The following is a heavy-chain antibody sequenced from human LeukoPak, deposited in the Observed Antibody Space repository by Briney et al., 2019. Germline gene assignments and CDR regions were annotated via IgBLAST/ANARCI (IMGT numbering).Heavy chain of an antibody. CDR3: ARAAAMVRGVIIWYNWFDP. J-gene: IGHJ5*02. Sequence: ASVKVSCKASGYTFTSYDINWVRQATGQGLEWMGWMNPNSGNTGYAQKFQGRVTMTRNTSISTAYMELSSLRSEDMAVYYCARAAAMVRGVIIWYNWFDPWGQGTLVTVSS. CDR1: GYTFTSYD. V-gene: IGHV1-8*01. CDR2: MNPNSGNT. D-gene: IGHD3-10*01.